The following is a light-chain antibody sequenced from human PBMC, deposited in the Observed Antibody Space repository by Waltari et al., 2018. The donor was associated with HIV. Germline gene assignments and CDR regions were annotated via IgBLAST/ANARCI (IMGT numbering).Light chain of an antibody. Sequence: QSALTQPPSASGSPGQSVTISCTGTSSDIGAYNYVSWFQQHPGKAPKLMIYDVTKRPSGVPDRFSGSKSGNTASLTVSGLQPEDEADYYCSSFTNTKTVIFGGGTRVTVL. CDR3: SSFTNTKTVI. CDR2: DVT. J-gene: IGLJ2*01. CDR1: SSDIGAYNY. V-gene: IGLV2-8*01.